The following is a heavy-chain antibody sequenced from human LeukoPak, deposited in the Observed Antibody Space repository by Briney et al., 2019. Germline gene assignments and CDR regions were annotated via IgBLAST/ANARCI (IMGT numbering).Heavy chain of an antibody. J-gene: IGHJ5*02. D-gene: IGHD3-3*01. CDR2: MNPNSGNT. V-gene: IGHV1-8*03. Sequence: ASVKVSCKASGYTFTSYDINWVRQATGQGLEWMGWMNPNSGNTGYAQKFQGRVTITRNTSISTAYMELSSLRSEDTAVYYCARVSEGYDFWSGHVDNWFDPWGQGTLVTVSS. CDR3: ARVSEGYDFWSGHVDNWFDP. CDR1: GYTFTSYD.